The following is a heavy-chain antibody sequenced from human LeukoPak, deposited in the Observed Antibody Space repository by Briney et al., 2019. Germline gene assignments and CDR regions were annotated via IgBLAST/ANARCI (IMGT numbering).Heavy chain of an antibody. CDR3: ARDWADYCSGGSCYHS. J-gene: IGHJ4*02. Sequence: ASVKVSCKASGYTFTGYYMHWVRQAPGQGLEWMGRINPNSGGTNYAQKFQGRVTMTRDTSISTAYMELSRLRSDDTAVYYCARDWADYCSGGSCYHSWGQGTLVTVSS. D-gene: IGHD2-15*01. CDR1: GYTFTGYY. CDR2: INPNSGGT. V-gene: IGHV1-2*06.